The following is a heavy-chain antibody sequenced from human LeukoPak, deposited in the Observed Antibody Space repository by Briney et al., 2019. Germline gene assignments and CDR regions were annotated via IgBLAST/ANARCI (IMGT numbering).Heavy chain of an antibody. CDR2: MNPSGGST. Sequence: ASVKVSCKASGYTFTSYYVHWVRQAPGQGLEWMGIMNPSGGSTSYAQNFQGRVTMTRDTSTSTVYMDLSSLRSEDTAVYYCVREYRDSAMDSGYYYYYGMDVWGQGTTVTVSS. D-gene: IGHD5-18*01. CDR3: VREYRDSAMDSGYYYYYGMDV. J-gene: IGHJ6*02. V-gene: IGHV1-46*01. CDR1: GYTFTSYY.